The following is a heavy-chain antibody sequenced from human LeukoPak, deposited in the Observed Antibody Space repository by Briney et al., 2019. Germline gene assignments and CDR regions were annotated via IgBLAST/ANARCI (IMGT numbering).Heavy chain of an antibody. J-gene: IGHJ4*02. CDR2: ISYDGSVK. D-gene: IGHD2-15*01. CDR3: AKDEGYCSGGSCYSGLLDY. CDR1: AFTFSSYA. V-gene: IGHV3-30*04. Sequence: GGSLRLSCAASAFTFSSYAIHWVRQAPGKGLEWVAAISYDGSVKNYADSVKGRFTISRDNSKNTLYLQMNSLRAEDTAVYYCAKDEGYCSGGSCYSGLLDYWGQGTLVTVSS.